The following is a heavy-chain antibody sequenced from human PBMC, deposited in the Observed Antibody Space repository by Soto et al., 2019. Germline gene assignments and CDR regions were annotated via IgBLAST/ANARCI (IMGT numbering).Heavy chain of an antibody. J-gene: IGHJ4*02. Sequence: SETLSLTCTVSDDSFRGAEYYWGWIRQPLGKGPEWIGYTYYNGDTKYNPALRSRVTMSEDTSKNQFSLRLSSVTAADTAVYFCARGPAYIDGWRTFDLWGRGILVTVSS. CDR2: TYYNGDT. CDR1: DDSFRGAEYY. D-gene: IGHD6-19*01. V-gene: IGHV4-61*08. CDR3: ARGPAYIDGWRTFDL.